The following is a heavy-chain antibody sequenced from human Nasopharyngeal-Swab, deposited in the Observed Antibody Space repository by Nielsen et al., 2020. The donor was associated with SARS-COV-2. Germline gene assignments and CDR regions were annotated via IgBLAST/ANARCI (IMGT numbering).Heavy chain of an antibody. CDR2: ISSSSSYI. V-gene: IGHV3-21*01. CDR3: ARSTPQYYDSSGYYYRAFDI. J-gene: IGHJ3*02. Sequence: GGSLRLSCAASGFTFSSYSMNWVRQAPGKGLEWVSSISSSSSYIYYADSVKGRFTISRDNAKNSLYLQMTSLRAEDTAVYYCARSTPQYYDSSGYYYRAFDIWGQGTMVTVSS. CDR1: GFTFSSYS. D-gene: IGHD3-22*01.